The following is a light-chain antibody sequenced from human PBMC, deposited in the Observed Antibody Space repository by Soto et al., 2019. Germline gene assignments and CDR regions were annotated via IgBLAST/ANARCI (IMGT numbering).Light chain of an antibody. CDR3: QQSYSTPFT. V-gene: IGKV1-39*01. Sequence: DTQMTQSPSSLAASPGDSVTLXXRASQSITSYVNWYRQKPGKAPKXLIYAASSLQRGVPSRFSGSGSGTDFTLTIGSLQPEDFATYYCQQSYSTPFTFGQGTRLEIK. CDR1: QSITSY. CDR2: AAS. J-gene: IGKJ5*01.